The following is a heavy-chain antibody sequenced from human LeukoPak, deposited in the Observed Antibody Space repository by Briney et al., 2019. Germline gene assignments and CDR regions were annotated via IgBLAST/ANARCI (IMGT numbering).Heavy chain of an antibody. CDR1: GGTLSSYA. CDR2: IIPIFGIA. CDR3: ARDRPGSSSWYYFDY. Sequence: SVKVSCKASGGTLSSYAISWVRQAPGQGLEWMGRIIPIFGIANYAQKFQGRVTITADKSTSTAYMELSSLRSEDTAVYYCARDRPGSSSWYYFDYWGQGTLVTVSS. J-gene: IGHJ4*02. D-gene: IGHD6-13*01. V-gene: IGHV1-69*04.